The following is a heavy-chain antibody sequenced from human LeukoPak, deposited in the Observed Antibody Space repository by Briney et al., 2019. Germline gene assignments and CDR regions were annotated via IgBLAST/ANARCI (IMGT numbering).Heavy chain of an antibody. CDR2: IYYSGST. J-gene: IGHJ5*02. V-gene: IGHV4-59*08. CDR3: ARSYSASYDSPAGWFDP. Sequence: SETLSLTCTVSGGSISSYYWSWIRQPPGKGLEWIGYIYYSGSTNYNPSLKSRVTISVDTSKSQFSLRLSSVTAADTAVYYCARSYSASYDSPAGWFDPWGQGTLVTVSS. D-gene: IGHD3-22*01. CDR1: GGSISSYY.